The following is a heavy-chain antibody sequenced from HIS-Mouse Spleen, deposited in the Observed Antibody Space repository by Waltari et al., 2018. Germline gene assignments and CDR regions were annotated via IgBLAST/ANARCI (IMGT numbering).Heavy chain of an antibody. Sequence: QLQLQESGPGLVTPSETLSLTCTVSGGSISSSSYYWVGIRQPPGKGLELIGSIYYSGSTYYNPSLKSRVTISVDTSKNQFSLKLSSVTAADTAVYYCAREIPYSSSWYDWYFDLWGRGTLVTVSS. V-gene: IGHV4-39*07. J-gene: IGHJ2*01. CDR1: GGSISSSSYY. CDR3: AREIPYSSSWYDWYFDL. CDR2: IYYSGST. D-gene: IGHD6-13*01.